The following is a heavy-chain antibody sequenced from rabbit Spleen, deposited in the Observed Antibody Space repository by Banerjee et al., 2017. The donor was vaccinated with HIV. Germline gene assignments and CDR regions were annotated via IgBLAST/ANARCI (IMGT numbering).Heavy chain of an antibody. CDR2: ISAGSSGST. CDR1: GFSFSSGYD. D-gene: IGHD5-1*01. J-gene: IGHJ4*01. CDR3: ARDVFTYGSDSGGRSL. V-gene: IGHV1S45*01. Sequence: QEQLVESGGGLVKPGASLTLTCTASGFSFSSGYDMCWVRQAPGKGLEWIACISAGSSGSTAYARWAKGRFTISKTSSTTVTLQLNSLTAADTATYFCARDVFTYGSDSGGRSLWGPGTLVTVS.